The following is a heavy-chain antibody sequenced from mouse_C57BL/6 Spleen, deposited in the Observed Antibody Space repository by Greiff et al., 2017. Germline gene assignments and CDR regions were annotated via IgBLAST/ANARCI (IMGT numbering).Heavy chain of an antibody. J-gene: IGHJ4*01. CDR1: GYTFTDYY. CDR2: IYPGSGNT. D-gene: IGHD2-1*01. CDR3: ARRGDGTCYAMDY. V-gene: IGHV1-76*01. Sequence: QVQLQQSGAELVRPGASVKLSCKASGYTFTDYYINWVKQRPGQGLEWIARIYPGSGNTYYNEKFKGKATLTAEKSSSTAYMQLSSLTSEDSAVXFCARRGDGTCYAMDYWGQGTSVTVSS.